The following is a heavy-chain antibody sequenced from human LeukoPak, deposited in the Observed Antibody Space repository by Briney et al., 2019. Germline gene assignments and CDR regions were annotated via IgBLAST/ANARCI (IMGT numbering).Heavy chain of an antibody. D-gene: IGHD3-9*01. CDR2: IIPIFGTA. Sequence: GASVKVPCKASGGTFSSYAISWVRQAPGQGLEWMGGIIPIFGTANYAQKFQGRVTITADESTSTAYMELSSLRSEDTAVYYCARGNDILTGYYPLVYWGQGTLVTVSS. CDR3: ARGNDILTGYYPLVY. J-gene: IGHJ4*02. CDR1: GGTFSSYA. V-gene: IGHV1-69*13.